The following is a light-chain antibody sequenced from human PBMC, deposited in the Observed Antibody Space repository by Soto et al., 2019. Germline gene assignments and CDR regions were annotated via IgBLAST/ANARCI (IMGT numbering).Light chain of an antibody. CDR3: AAWDDSLRAVV. J-gene: IGLJ2*01. CDR2: RNH. V-gene: IGLV1-44*01. CDR1: RSNIGTYA. Sequence: QAVVTQSPSASATPGQRVTISCSGGRSNIGTYAVNWYQQLPGTAPTLLIFRNHQRPSGVPDRFSGSKSGTSASLAISGPKSEDEADYYCAAWDDSLRAVVFGGGTKVTVL.